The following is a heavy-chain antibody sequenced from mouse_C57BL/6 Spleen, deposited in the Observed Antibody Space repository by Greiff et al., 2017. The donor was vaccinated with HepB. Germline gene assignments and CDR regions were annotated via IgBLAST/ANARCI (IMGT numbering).Heavy chain of an antibody. CDR3: ARGGYYDY. Sequence: QVQLKESGPELVKPGASVKISCKASGYAFSSSWMNWVKQRPGKGLEWIGRIYPGDGDTNYNGKFKGKATLTADKSSSTAYMQLSSLTSEDSAVYFCARGGYYDYWGQGTTLTVSS. CDR1: GYAFSSSW. CDR2: IYPGDGDT. D-gene: IGHD2-3*01. V-gene: IGHV1-82*01. J-gene: IGHJ2*01.